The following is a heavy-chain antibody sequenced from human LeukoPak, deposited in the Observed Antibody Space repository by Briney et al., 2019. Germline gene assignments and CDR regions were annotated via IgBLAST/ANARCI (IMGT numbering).Heavy chain of an antibody. CDR3: ARVLITMVRGVFKPNFDY. CDR2: ISAYNGNT. Sequence: ASVKVSCKASGYTFTSYGISWVRQAPGQGLEWMGWISAYNGNTNYAQKLQGRVTMTTDTSTSTAYMELRSLRSDDTAVYYCARVLITMVRGVFKPNFDYWGQGTLVTASS. D-gene: IGHD3-10*01. J-gene: IGHJ4*02. CDR1: GYTFTSYG. V-gene: IGHV1-18*01.